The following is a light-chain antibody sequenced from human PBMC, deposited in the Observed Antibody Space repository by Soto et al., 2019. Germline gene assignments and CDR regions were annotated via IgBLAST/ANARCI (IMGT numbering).Light chain of an antibody. J-gene: IGLJ1*01. V-gene: IGLV3-21*02. CDR1: NIGSKS. Sequence: SYELTQPPSVSVAPGQTARITCGGNNIGSKSVHWYQQKPGQAPVLVVYDDSARPSGIPERFSGSNSGNTATLTISRVEAGDEADYYCQVWDSSSDPLYVFGTGTKLTVL. CDR2: DDS. CDR3: QVWDSSSDPLYV.